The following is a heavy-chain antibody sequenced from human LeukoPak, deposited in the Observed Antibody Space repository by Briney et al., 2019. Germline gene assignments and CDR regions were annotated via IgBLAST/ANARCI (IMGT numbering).Heavy chain of an antibody. V-gene: IGHV3-49*04. Sequence: PGRSLGLSCTTSGFTFGEYGFNWVRQAPGKGLEWVGFIRSKVHDSTPQYAASVKGRFTISRDDSKEIAYLQMNSLKTEDTAVYYCTRAGGYDNFLDYWGQGTPVTVSS. D-gene: IGHD5-12*01. CDR3: TRAGGYDNFLDY. CDR1: GFTFGEYG. CDR2: IRSKVHDSTP. J-gene: IGHJ4*02.